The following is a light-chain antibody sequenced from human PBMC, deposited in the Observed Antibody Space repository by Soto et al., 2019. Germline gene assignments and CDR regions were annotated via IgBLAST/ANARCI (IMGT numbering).Light chain of an antibody. J-gene: IGKJ5*01. CDR3: QQYNNWPPT. Sequence: EIVMTQSPATLSVSPGARATLSCRASQSVSSNLAWYQQKPGQAPRLLIYGASTRATGVPARFSGSRSGTEFTLTISSLQSEDFTVYYCQQYNNWPPTFGQGTRLEIK. V-gene: IGKV3-15*01. CDR1: QSVSSN. CDR2: GAS.